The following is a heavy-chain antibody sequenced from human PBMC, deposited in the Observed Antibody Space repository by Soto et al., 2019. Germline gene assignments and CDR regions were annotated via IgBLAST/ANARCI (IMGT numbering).Heavy chain of an antibody. Sequence: GGSLRLSCAASGFTVISKYMSWVRQAPGKGLEWVSVIWSAGLIYYADSVRGRFTISRDISKNILYLEMTSLRADDTAVYYCAREAPMDVWGRGTTVTVSS. CDR2: IWSAGLI. J-gene: IGHJ6*02. CDR3: AREAPMDV. CDR1: GFTVISKY. V-gene: IGHV3-53*01.